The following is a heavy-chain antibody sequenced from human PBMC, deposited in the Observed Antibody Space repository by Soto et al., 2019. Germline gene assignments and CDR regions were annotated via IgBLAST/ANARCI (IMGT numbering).Heavy chain of an antibody. Sequence: GGSLRLSCAASGFTFSSYAMSWVRQAPGKGMEWVSAISGSGGSTYYADSVKGRFTISRDNSKNTLYLQMNSLRAEDTAVYYCAKCIAARPLSDFDYWGQGTLVTVSS. CDR1: GFTFSSYA. J-gene: IGHJ4*02. D-gene: IGHD6-6*01. CDR3: AKCIAARPLSDFDY. V-gene: IGHV3-23*01. CDR2: ISGSGGST.